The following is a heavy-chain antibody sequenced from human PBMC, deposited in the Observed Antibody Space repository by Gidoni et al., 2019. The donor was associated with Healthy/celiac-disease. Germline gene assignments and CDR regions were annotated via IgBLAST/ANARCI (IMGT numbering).Heavy chain of an antibody. CDR1: GGSISSYY. J-gene: IGHJ6*02. CDR3: ARDGAVAGGGMDV. D-gene: IGHD6-19*01. Sequence: QVQLQESGPGLGKPAETLYLTCTVSGGSISSYYWSWIRQPPGKGLEWIGYIYYRGRTNYHPSLKSRVTISVDTSKNQFSLKLSSVPAADTAVYYCARDGAVAGGGMDVWGQGTTVTVSS. CDR2: IYYRGRT. V-gene: IGHV4-59*01.